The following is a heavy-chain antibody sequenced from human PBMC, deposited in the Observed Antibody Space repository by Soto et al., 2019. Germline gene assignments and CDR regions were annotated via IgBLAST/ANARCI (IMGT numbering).Heavy chain of an antibody. V-gene: IGHV4-28*01. D-gene: IGHD1-26*01. CDR1: GYSISSSNW. CDR3: ARREIQGLIDY. J-gene: IGHJ4*02. Sequence: PSETLALTCAVSGYSISSSNWWGWIRQPPGKGLEWIGYIYYSVTTYYNPSLKSRVTTSVDTSNNQFSPNLTSMTAVDTALHCCARREIQGLIDYWGQRTLVPVAS. CDR2: IYYSVTT.